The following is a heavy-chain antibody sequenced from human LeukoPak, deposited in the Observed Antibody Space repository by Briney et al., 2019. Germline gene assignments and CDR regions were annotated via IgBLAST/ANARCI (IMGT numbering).Heavy chain of an antibody. CDR2: IIPIFGTA. V-gene: IGHV1-69*06. J-gene: IGHJ4*02. D-gene: IGHD3-10*01. CDR1: GYTFTNYD. CDR3: ASLTGDYYGSGSTVDY. Sequence: SVKVSCKASGYTFTNYDINWVRQAPGQGLEWMGGIIPIFGTANYAQKFKGRVTITADKSTSTAYMELSSLRSEDTAVYYCASLTGDYYGSGSTVDYWGQGTLVTVSS.